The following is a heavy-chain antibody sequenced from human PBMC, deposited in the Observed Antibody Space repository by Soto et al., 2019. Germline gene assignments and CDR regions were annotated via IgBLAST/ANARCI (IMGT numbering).Heavy chain of an antibody. CDR2: IIPLFNVA. J-gene: IGHJ3*02. CDR3: AASVRDVLGYDYKGTEGLDI. D-gene: IGHD4-4*01. V-gene: IGHV1-69*01. CDR1: GGTFSNFA. Sequence: QVQLVQSGPEVKKPGSSVKVSCEASGGTFSNFAVNWVRQAPGQGLEWVGGIIPLFNVAKYAQKFEGRVTIVADDSTRTAYMDLSSLRSDDTAVYYCAASVRDVLGYDYKGTEGLDIWGQGTMVTVSS.